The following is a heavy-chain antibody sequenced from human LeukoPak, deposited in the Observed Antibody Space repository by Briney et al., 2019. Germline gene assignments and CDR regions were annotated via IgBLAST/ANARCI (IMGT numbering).Heavy chain of an antibody. CDR2: IKQDGSEK. D-gene: IGHD3-3*01. V-gene: IGHV3-7*01. Sequence: PGGSLRLSCAASGFTFSSYWMSWVRQAPGKGLEWVANIKQDGSEKYYVDSVKGRFTISRDNAKNSLYLQMNSLRAEDTAVYYCARALTTSTYYYDFWSGYDYWGQGTLVTVSS. CDR1: GFTFSSYW. CDR3: ARALTTSTYYYDFWSGYDY. J-gene: IGHJ4*02.